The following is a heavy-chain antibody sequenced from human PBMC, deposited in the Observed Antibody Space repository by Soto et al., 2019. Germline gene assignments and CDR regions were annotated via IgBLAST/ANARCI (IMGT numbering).Heavy chain of an antibody. V-gene: IGHV5-51*01. CDR3: ARSIVVVVADTQSDFDI. J-gene: IGHJ3*02. Sequence: GESLKISCKGSGYSFTSYWIGWVRQMPGKGLGWMGIIYPGDSDTRYSPSFQGQVTISADKSISTAYLQWSSLKASDTAMYYCARSIVVVVADTQSDFDIWGQGTMVTVSS. CDR2: IYPGDSDT. D-gene: IGHD2-15*01. CDR1: GYSFTSYW.